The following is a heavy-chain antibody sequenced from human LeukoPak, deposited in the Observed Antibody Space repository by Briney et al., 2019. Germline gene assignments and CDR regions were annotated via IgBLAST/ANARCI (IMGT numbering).Heavy chain of an antibody. D-gene: IGHD1-7*01. Sequence: GGSLRLSCAASGFTFSSYWMHWVRQAPGKGLVWVSRINSDGSSTSYADSVKGRFTISRDNAKNTLYLQTNSLRAEDTAVYYCARAQITGTTLDYWGQGTLVTVSS. CDR3: ARAQITGTTLDY. CDR1: GFTFSSYW. CDR2: INSDGSST. J-gene: IGHJ4*02. V-gene: IGHV3-74*01.